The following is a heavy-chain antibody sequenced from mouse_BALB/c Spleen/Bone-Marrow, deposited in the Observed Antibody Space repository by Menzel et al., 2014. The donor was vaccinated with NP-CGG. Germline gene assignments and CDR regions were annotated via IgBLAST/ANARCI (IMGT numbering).Heavy chain of an antibody. CDR1: GFSLTFYD. CDR3: VKAPYGRAGFAY. V-gene: IGHV2-9-2*01. D-gene: IGHD1-2*01. J-gene: IGHJ3*01. Sequence: QVQLKESGPGLVAPSQSLSITCTVSGFSLTFYDISWIRQPPGKGLEWLGEIWTGGGSNYNSAFMSRLSISKDNSKTQVFLKMNSLQTDAAAKYYGVKAPYGRAGFAYWGQGTLVTVSS. CDR2: IWTGGGS.